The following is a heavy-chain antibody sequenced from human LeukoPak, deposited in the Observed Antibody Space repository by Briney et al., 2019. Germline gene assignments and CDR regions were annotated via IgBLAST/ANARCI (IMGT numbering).Heavy chain of an antibody. CDR1: GGSFSGYY. CDR2: INHSGST. CDR3: ARLGLGELSLRG. V-gene: IGHV4-34*01. J-gene: IGHJ4*02. D-gene: IGHD3-16*02. Sequence: SSETLTLTCAVYGGSFSGYYWSWIRQPPGKGLEWIGEINHSGSTNYNPSLKSRVTISVDTSKNQFSLKLSSVTAAGTAVYYCARLGLGELSLRGWGQGTLVTVSS.